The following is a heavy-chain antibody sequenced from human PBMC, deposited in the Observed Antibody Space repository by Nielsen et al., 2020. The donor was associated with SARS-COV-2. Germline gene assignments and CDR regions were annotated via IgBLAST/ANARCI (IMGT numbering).Heavy chain of an antibody. CDR3: ARCKERRPITIFGVVPNWFDP. CDR2: ISSRSSYI. V-gene: IGHV3-21*06. D-gene: IGHD3-3*01. Sequence: VRQAPGKGLEWVSSISSRSSYIDYGDSMRGRFTISRDNTKNSLYLQMSNLRPEDTAVYYCARCKERRPITIFGVVPNWFDPWGQGTLVTVSS. J-gene: IGHJ5*02.